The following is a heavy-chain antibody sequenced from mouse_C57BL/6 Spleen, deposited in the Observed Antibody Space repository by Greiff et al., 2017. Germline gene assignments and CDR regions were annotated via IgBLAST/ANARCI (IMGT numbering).Heavy chain of an antibody. CDR2: FYPGSGSI. CDR3: AHHEGYYYGLYFED. V-gene: IGHV1-62-2*01. CDR1: GYTFTEYA. Sequence: VQLQQSGAELVKPGASVKLSCKASGYTFTEYAIRWVKQRSGQGLEWIGWFYPGSGSIKYNEKFKDKATLTAEKSSSTVYMELSRLTSEDSAVYICAHHEGYYYGLYFEDWGQGTTLTVSS. J-gene: IGHJ2*01. D-gene: IGHD1-1*01.